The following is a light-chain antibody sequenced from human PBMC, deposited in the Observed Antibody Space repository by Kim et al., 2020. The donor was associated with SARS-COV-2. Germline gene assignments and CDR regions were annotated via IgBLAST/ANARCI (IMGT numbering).Light chain of an antibody. Sequence: SYELTQPPSVSVSPGQTASITCSGHKLGDKYACWYQQKPGQSPVLVIYEDTKRPSGIPERFSGSNSGNTASLTISGTQAMDEAYYYCQAWDSRTAGVFGGGTQLTVL. V-gene: IGLV3-1*01. CDR1: KLGDKY. CDR3: QAWDSRTAGV. CDR2: EDT. J-gene: IGLJ2*01.